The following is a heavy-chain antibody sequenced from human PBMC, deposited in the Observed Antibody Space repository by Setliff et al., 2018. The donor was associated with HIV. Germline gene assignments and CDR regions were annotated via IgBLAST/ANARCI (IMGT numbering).Heavy chain of an antibody. CDR1: GGSFSGYY. CDR2: INHSGST. D-gene: IGHD2-21*02. J-gene: IGHJ6*03. Sequence: SETLSLTCAVYGGSFSGYYWSWLRQPPGKGLEWIGEINHSGSTNYNPSLKSRVTISVDTSKNQFSLKLSSVTAADTAVYYCARLVTVVTLNYMDVWGKGTTVTVSS. CDR3: ARLVTVVTLNYMDV. V-gene: IGHV4-34*01.